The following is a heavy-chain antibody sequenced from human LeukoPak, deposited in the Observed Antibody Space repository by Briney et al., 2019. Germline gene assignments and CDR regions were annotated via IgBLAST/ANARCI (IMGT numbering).Heavy chain of an antibody. D-gene: IGHD6-19*01. CDR2: ISYDGSNK. V-gene: IGHV3-30*18. Sequence: PGGSLRLSCAASGFTFSSYGMHWVRQAPGKGLEWVAVISYDGSNKYYADSVKGRFTISRDNSKNTLYLQMNSLRADDTAVYYCAKERTGGWPFVYWGQGTLVTVSS. CDR3: AKERTGGWPFVY. J-gene: IGHJ4*02. CDR1: GFTFSSYG.